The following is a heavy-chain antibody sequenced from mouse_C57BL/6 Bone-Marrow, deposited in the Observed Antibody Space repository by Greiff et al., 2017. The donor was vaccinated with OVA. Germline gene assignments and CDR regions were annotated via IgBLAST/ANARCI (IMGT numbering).Heavy chain of an antibody. CDR3: TSLYYGNY. CDR2: INPSSGYT. V-gene: IGHV1-4*01. Sequence: VQRVESGAELARPGASVKMSCKASGYTFTSYTMHWVKQRPGQGLEWIGYINPSSGYTKYNQKFKDKATLTADKSSSTAYMQLSSLTSEDSAVYYCTSLYYGNYWGQGTTLTVSS. J-gene: IGHJ2*01. D-gene: IGHD2-1*01. CDR1: GYTFTSYT.